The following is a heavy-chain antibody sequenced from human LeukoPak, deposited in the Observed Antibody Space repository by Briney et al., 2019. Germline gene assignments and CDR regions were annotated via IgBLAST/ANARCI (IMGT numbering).Heavy chain of an antibody. J-gene: IGHJ4*02. D-gene: IGHD2-2*01. CDR3: AKDIVVVPAAVDY. CDR1: GFTVSSNY. Sequence: PGGSLRLSCAASGFTVSSNYMSWVRQAPGKGLEWVSAISGSGGSTYYADSVKGRFTISRDNSKNTLYLQMNSLRAEDTAVYYCAKDIVVVPAAVDYWGQGTLVTVSS. V-gene: IGHV3-23*01. CDR2: ISGSGGST.